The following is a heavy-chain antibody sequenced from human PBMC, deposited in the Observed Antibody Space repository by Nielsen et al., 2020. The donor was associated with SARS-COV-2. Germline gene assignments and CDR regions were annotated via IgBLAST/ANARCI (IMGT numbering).Heavy chain of an antibody. CDR3: AREIEVRGVIPNWFDP. D-gene: IGHD3-10*01. Sequence: GGSLRLSCAASGFTFTYHGIHWVRQAPGKGLEWVALISDDGSHEYYADSVKGRFTISRDNSKKTVSLQMSRLRHEDTAVYYCAREIEVRGVIPNWFDPWGQGTLVSVSS. J-gene: IGHJ5*02. CDR1: GFTFTYHG. V-gene: IGHV3-30*03. CDR2: ISDDGSHE.